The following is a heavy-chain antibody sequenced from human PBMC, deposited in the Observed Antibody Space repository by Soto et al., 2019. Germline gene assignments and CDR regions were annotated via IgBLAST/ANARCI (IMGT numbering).Heavy chain of an antibody. V-gene: IGHV1-18*01. Sequence: ASVKVSCKASGYTFTSYGISWVRQAPGQGLEWMGWISAYNGNTNYAQKLQGRVTMTTDTSTSTAYMELRSLRSDDTAVYYCARGAASGSDCSGGSCDKYPLDYWGQGTLVTVSS. D-gene: IGHD2-15*01. CDR2: ISAYNGNT. CDR1: GYTFTSYG. CDR3: ARGAASGSDCSGGSCDKYPLDY. J-gene: IGHJ4*02.